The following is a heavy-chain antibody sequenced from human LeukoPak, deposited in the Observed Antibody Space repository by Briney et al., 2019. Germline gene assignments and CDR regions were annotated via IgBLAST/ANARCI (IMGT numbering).Heavy chain of an antibody. D-gene: IGHD1-26*01. V-gene: IGHV3-7*01. Sequence: GGSLRLSCAASGFTFTNSWMAWVRQAPGKGLEWVANIKQDGSTKHYADSLKGRFTISRDNPKNSLYLQMNSLRADDTAVYYCAKDKGAKSPEYFQHWGQGTLVTVSS. CDR3: AKDKGAKSPEYFQH. J-gene: IGHJ1*01. CDR1: GFTFTNSW. CDR2: IKQDGSTK.